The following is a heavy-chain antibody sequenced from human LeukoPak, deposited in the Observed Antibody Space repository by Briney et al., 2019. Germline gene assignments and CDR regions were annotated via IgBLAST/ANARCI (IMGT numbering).Heavy chain of an antibody. V-gene: IGHV3-48*03. CDR1: GFIFSSYE. Sequence: GGSLRLACAAAGFIFSSYEMNWVRQAPGKGLEWVSYISSSGSTIYYADSVKGRFTISRDNAKNSLYLQMNSLRAEDTAVYYCARGTDYESSGYYYEPPAYWGQGTLVTVSS. CDR3: ARGTDYESSGYYYEPPAY. J-gene: IGHJ4*02. CDR2: ISSSGSTI. D-gene: IGHD3-22*01.